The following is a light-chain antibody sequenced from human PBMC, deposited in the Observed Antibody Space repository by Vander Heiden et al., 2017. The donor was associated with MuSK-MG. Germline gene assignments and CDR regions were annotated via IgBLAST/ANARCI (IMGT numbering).Light chain of an antibody. CDR1: QGISSY. CDR2: AAS. V-gene: IGKV1-9*01. CDR3: RQLSSYPLT. J-gene: IGKJ4*01. Sequence: IQLTQPPSSLSASVGDRVTITCRPSQGISSYLAWYQQKPGKAPKLLLYAASTLQSGVPSRFNGSGSGTDFTLTISSLQPEGFATDYCRQLSSYPLTFGGGTKVEI.